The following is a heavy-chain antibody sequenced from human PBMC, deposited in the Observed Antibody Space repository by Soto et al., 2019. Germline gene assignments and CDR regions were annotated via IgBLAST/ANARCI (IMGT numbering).Heavy chain of an antibody. Sequence: QVQLQESGPGLVKPSETLSLSCTVSGGSISSYYWSWIRQPAGKGLEWIGRIYTSGSTNYNPSLKSRVTMSVDTSKNQFSLKLSSVTAADTAVYYCARGLWFGELHQNWFDPWGQGTLVTVSS. D-gene: IGHD3-10*01. J-gene: IGHJ5*02. V-gene: IGHV4-4*07. CDR1: GGSISSYY. CDR3: ARGLWFGELHQNWFDP. CDR2: IYTSGST.